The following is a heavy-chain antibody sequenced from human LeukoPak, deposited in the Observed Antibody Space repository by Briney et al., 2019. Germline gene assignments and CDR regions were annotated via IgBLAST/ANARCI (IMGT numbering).Heavy chain of an antibody. V-gene: IGHV1-2*02. D-gene: IGHD3-10*01. Sequence: ASVKVSCKASGYTFTSYGISWVRQAPGQGLEWMGWINPNSGGTNYAQKSQGRVTMTRDTSISTAYMELSRLRSDDTAVYYCAKDYYGSGSLKDYWGQGTLVTVSS. CDR2: INPNSGGT. CDR1: GYTFTSYG. J-gene: IGHJ4*02. CDR3: AKDYYGSGSLKDY.